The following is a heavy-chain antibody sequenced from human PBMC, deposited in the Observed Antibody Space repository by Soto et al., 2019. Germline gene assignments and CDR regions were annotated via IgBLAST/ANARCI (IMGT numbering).Heavy chain of an antibody. J-gene: IGHJ6*02. D-gene: IGHD6-6*01. CDR1: GGSISSSNW. V-gene: IGHV4-4*02. CDR2: IYHSGST. CDR3: ARVKAARLRDYYYYGMDV. Sequence: SETLSLTCAVSGGSISSSNWWSWVRQPPGKGLEWIGEIYHSGSTNYNPSLKSRVTISVDKSKNQFSLKLSSVTAADTAVYYCARVKAARLRDYYYYGMDVWGQGTTVTVSS.